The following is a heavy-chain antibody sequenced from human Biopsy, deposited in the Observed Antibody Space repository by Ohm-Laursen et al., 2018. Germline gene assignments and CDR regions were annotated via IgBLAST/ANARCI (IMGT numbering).Heavy chain of an antibody. Sequence: SLRLSCAASRFTFSDYYMSWIRHAPGKGLEWVSYISSCGITAHDAYSVKGRFTISRDNAKNSLYLQMNSLTAEDTAIYYCASRGWNFEFDSWGKGTLVTVSS. CDR3: ASRGWNFEFDS. D-gene: IGHD1-7*01. CDR2: ISSCGITA. J-gene: IGHJ4*02. V-gene: IGHV3-11*01. CDR1: RFTFSDYY.